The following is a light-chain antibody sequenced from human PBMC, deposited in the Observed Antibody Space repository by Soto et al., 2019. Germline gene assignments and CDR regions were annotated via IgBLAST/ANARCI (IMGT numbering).Light chain of an antibody. V-gene: IGLV1-40*01. J-gene: IGLJ1*01. Sequence: QSVLTQPPSVSGAPGQRVTISCTGSSSNIGAGYDVHWYQQLPGTAPKLLIYDNSNRPSGVPDRFSGSKSGTSASLAITGLQAEDEADYYCQSFDSSLSAYVFGTGTRSPS. CDR3: QSFDSSLSAYV. CDR2: DNS. CDR1: SSNIGAGYD.